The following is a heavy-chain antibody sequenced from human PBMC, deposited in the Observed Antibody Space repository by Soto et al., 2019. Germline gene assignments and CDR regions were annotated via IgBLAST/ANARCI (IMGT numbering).Heavy chain of an antibody. CDR1: GGTFSSYA. D-gene: IGHD4-17*01. Sequence: SVKVSCKASGGTFSSYAISWVRQAPGQGLEWMGGIIPIFGTANYAQKFQGRVTITADESTSTAYMELRSLRSEDTAVYYCASGRIPTTLGYGMDVWGQGTTVTVSS. J-gene: IGHJ6*02. CDR2: IIPIFGTA. V-gene: IGHV1-69*13. CDR3: ASGRIPTTLGYGMDV.